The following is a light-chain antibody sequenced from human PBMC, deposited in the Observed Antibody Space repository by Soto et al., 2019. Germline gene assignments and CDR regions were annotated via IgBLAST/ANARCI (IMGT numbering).Light chain of an antibody. CDR3: ISYAGSKNFV. Sequence: QSVLTQPPSASGSPGQSVTISCTGTSSDVGGYNYVSWYQQHPGKAPKLMIYEVSERPSGVPDRFSGSKSSNTASLTVSGLQAEDEADYYCISYAGSKNFVFGNGTQVTVL. J-gene: IGLJ1*01. CDR2: EVS. CDR1: SSDVGGYNY. V-gene: IGLV2-8*01.